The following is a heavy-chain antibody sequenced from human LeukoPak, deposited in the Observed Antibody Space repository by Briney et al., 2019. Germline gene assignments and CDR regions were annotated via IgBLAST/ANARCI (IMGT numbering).Heavy chain of an antibody. CDR1: GFTFSSYG. CDR3: ARGEYGDYFNWFDP. Sequence: PGGSLRLSCAASGFTFSSYGMHWVRQAPGKGLEWVAALSHDGNNEFYADSVKGRFTISRDNAKNSLYLQMNSLRAEDTAVYYCARGEYGDYFNWFDPWGQGTLVTVSS. D-gene: IGHD4-17*01. CDR2: LSHDGNNE. J-gene: IGHJ5*02. V-gene: IGHV3-30*03.